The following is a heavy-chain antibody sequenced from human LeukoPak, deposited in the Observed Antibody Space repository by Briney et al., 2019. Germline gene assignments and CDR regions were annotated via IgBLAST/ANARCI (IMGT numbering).Heavy chain of an antibody. V-gene: IGHV3-74*01. CDR2: INSDGSST. D-gene: IGHD3-3*01. J-gene: IGHJ4*02. Sequence: GGSLRLSCAASGFTFSSYWMHWVRQAPGKGLVWVSRINSDGSSTSYADSVKGRFTISRDNAKNTLYLQMNSLRAEDTAVYYCATIRITIFGVVTDYWGQGTLVTVSS. CDR1: GFTFSSYW. CDR3: ATIRITIFGVVTDY.